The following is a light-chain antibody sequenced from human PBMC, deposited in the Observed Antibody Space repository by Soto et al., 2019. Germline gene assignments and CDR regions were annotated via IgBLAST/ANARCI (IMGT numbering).Light chain of an antibody. Sequence: EIVMTQAPATLSVSPGERATLSCRTSQSVSSNLAWYQQKPGQAPRLLIYGASTRATGIPARFSGSGSGTEFTLTISSLQSEDFAVYYCQQYNNWPPVTFGQGTKVDIK. CDR1: QSVSSN. CDR2: GAS. V-gene: IGKV3-15*01. CDR3: QQYNNWPPVT. J-gene: IGKJ1*01.